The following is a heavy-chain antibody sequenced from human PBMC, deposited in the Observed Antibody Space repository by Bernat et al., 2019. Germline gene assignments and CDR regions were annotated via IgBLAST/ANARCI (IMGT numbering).Heavy chain of an antibody. J-gene: IGHJ4*02. D-gene: IGHD4-23*01. CDR1: GGSISSSSYY. CDR2: IYYSGST. V-gene: IGHV4-39*01. Sequence: QLQLQESGPGLVKPSETLSLTCTVSGGSISSSSYYWGWIRQPPGKGLEWIGSIYYSGSTYYNPSLKSRVTISVDTSKNQFSLKLSSVTAADTAVYYCARRRSLGYGGVTDFDYWGRGTLVTVSS. CDR3: ARRRSLGYGGVTDFDY.